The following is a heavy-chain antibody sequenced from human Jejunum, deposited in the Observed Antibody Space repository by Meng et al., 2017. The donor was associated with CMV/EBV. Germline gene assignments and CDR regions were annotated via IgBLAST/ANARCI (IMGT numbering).Heavy chain of an antibody. CDR3: ARGPGASTREGFDY. V-gene: IGHV4-4*07. D-gene: IGHD1-26*01. CDR1: GGSFHIYY. Sequence: PGLGTPLEHRAPTSPSSGGSFHIYYLAWIRQSVGKGLEWIGRFNRSDNSTHHPSLDSRVTMSLDTSKNQFSLNLRSVTAADTATSYCARGPGASTREGFDYWGLGTLVTVSS. CDR2: FNRSDNS. J-gene: IGHJ4*02.